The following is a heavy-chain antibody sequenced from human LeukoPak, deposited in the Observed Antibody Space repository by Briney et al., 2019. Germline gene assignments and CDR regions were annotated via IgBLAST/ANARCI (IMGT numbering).Heavy chain of an antibody. J-gene: IGHJ3*02. D-gene: IGHD4-11*01. Sequence: GESLKISCKGSGYSFTSYWIGWVRQMPGKGLEWMGIIFPGDSDTRYSPSFQGQVTISADKSISTAYLQWSSLKASDTAMYYCARPHDYSPPGASFDIWGQGTMVTVSS. CDR2: IFPGDSDT. CDR3: ARPHDYSPPGASFDI. V-gene: IGHV5-51*01. CDR1: GYSFTSYW.